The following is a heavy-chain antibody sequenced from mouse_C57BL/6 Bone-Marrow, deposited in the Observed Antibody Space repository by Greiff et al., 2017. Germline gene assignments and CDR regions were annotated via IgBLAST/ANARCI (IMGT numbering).Heavy chain of an antibody. V-gene: IGHV1-82*01. Sequence: QVQLQQSGPELVKPGASVKISCKASGYAFSSSWMNWVKQRPGKGLEWIGRIYPGDGDTNYNGKFKGKATLTADKSSSTAYMQLSSLTSEDSAVYCCARSGGYYYGSSYGYFDVWGTGTTVTVSS. D-gene: IGHD1-1*01. CDR2: IYPGDGDT. J-gene: IGHJ1*03. CDR1: GYAFSSSW. CDR3: ARSGGYYYGSSYGYFDV.